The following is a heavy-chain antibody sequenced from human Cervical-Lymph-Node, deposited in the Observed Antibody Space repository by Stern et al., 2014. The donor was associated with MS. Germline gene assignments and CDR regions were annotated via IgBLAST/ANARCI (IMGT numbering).Heavy chain of an antibody. Sequence: EVQLVESGGGLVQPGGSLGLSCAASGFTVSSNYMSWVRQAPGKGLEWVSVIYSGGSTYYADSVKGRFTISRDNSKNTLYLQMNSLRAEDTAVYYCARDENWNYKHYYYGMDVWGQGTTVTVSS. D-gene: IGHD1-7*01. CDR2: IYSGGST. V-gene: IGHV3-66*02. J-gene: IGHJ6*02. CDR1: GFTVSSNY. CDR3: ARDENWNYKHYYYGMDV.